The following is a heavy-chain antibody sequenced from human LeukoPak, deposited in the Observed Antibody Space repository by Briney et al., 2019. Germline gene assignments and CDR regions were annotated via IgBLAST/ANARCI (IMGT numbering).Heavy chain of an antibody. D-gene: IGHD6-19*01. CDR1: GFTFSSYA. CDR2: ISGSGGST. CDR3: ANKPRTWYSSGWSPDY. V-gene: IGHV3-23*01. J-gene: IGHJ4*02. Sequence: GGSLRLSCAASGFTFSSYAMSWVRQAPGKGLEWVSAISGSGGSTYYADSVKGRFTISRDNSKNTLYLQMNSLRAEDTAVYYCANKPRTWYSSGWSPDYWGQGTLVPVSS.